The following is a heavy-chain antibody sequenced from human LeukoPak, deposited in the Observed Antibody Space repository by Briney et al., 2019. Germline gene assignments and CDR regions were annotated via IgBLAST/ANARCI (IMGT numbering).Heavy chain of an antibody. V-gene: IGHV3-74*01. CDR1: VLTFSSYW. D-gene: IGHD3-16*01. CDR2: INGDGSAT. CDR3: ARDRLYTSDY. Sequence: PRGSLRLSCAASVLTFSSYWMHWVRQAPGKGLVWVSRINGDGSATTYADSLKGRFTISRDNTKNTLYLQINSLRAEDTAVYFCARDRLYTSDYWGQGTLVTVSS. J-gene: IGHJ4*02.